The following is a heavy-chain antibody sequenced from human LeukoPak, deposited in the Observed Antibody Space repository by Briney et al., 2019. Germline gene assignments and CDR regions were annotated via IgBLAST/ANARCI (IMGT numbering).Heavy chain of an antibody. CDR2: ISVYKTNA. CDR3: ARDEGKWFGESYYYYYGMDV. CDR1: GYAFDSHG. J-gene: IGHJ6*02. Sequence: ASVTVSCKASGYAFDSHGISWVRQVPGQGLEWMGWISVYKTNATYAEKFQDRVTMTTDTSTSTAYMELRRLTSDDTAVYYCARDEGKWFGESYYYYYGMDVWGQGTTVSVSS. D-gene: IGHD3-10*01. V-gene: IGHV1-18*04.